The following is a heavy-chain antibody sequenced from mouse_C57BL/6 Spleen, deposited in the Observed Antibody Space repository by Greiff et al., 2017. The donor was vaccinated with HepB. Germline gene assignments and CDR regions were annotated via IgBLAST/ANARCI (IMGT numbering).Heavy chain of an antibody. V-gene: IGHV1-50*01. J-gene: IGHJ2*01. Sequence: QVQLQQSGAELVKPGASVKLSCKASGYTFTSYWMQWVKQRPGQGLEWIGEIDPSDSYTNYNQKFKGKATLTVDTSSSTAYMQLSSLTSEDSAVYYCARAPGYYGSRHYFDYWGQGTTLTVSS. D-gene: IGHD1-1*01. CDR3: ARAPGYYGSRHYFDY. CDR2: IDPSDSYT. CDR1: GYTFTSYW.